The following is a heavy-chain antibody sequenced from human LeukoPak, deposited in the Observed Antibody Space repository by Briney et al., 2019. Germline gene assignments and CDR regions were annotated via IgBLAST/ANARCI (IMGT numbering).Heavy chain of an antibody. V-gene: IGHV3-20*04. CDR3: ARATVNSISSYDY. CDR2: INWNGGST. D-gene: IGHD2-2*01. J-gene: IGHJ4*02. Sequence: PGGSLRLSCAASGFNFDDYAMAWVRQAPGKGLEWVSSINWNGGSTGYAESVKGRFTVSRDNARNSLYLQMSSPRAEDTALYYCARATVNSISSYDYWGQGTLVTVSS. CDR1: GFNFDDYA.